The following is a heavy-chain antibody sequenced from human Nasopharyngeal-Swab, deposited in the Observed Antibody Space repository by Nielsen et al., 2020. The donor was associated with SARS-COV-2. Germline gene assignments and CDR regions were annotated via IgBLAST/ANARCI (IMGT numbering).Heavy chain of an antibody. Sequence: GESLKTPCKGSGYIFTSYWIGWVRQMPGKGLEWMGIIYPADSDSRYSLSFQGQVSISVDKSISTAYLQWNTLKASDTAIYYCVRRAFSASYFYFDYWGPGTLVTVSS. CDR2: IYPADSDS. V-gene: IGHV5-51*01. CDR1: GYIFTSYW. J-gene: IGHJ4*02. D-gene: IGHD1-26*01. CDR3: VRRAFSASYFYFDY.